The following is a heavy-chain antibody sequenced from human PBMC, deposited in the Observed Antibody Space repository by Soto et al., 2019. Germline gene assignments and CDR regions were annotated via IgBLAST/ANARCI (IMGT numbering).Heavy chain of an antibody. V-gene: IGHV1-58*01. CDR1: GFTFTSYS. CDR3: AADATAWQQMVPSDY. Sequence: QMQLEQSGPEVKKPGTSVKVSCKASGFTFTSYSFQWVRPARGQRLERIGWIAVGSGYTNYAQRFQDRVTLTRDMSTATTYMELSRLTSEDTAMYYCAADATAWQQMVPSDYWGQGTLVTVSS. D-gene: IGHD2-8*01. J-gene: IGHJ4*02. CDR2: IAVGSGYT.